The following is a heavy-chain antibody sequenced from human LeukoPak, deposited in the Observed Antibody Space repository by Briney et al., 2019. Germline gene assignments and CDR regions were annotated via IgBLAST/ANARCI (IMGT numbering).Heavy chain of an antibody. Sequence: ASVKVSCKASGYSFIDYFIHWVRQATGQGLEWMGWMNPNSGNTGYAQKFQGRVTITRNTSTSTAYMELRSLRSDDTAVYYCARDLYSGYAEAFDIWGQGTMVTVSS. CDR2: MNPNSGNT. V-gene: IGHV1-8*03. J-gene: IGHJ3*02. CDR3: ARDLYSGYAEAFDI. CDR1: GYSFIDYF. D-gene: IGHD5-12*01.